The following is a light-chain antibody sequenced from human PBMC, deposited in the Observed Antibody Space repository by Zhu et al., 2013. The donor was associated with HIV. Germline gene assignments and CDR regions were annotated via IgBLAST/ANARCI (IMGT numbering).Light chain of an antibody. CDR1: QSVRSN. J-gene: IGKJ1*01. CDR2: GAS. V-gene: IGKV3-15*01. CDR3: LQHNSYPHT. Sequence: EVVMAQSPVSLSLFPGERATLSCRASQSVRSNVAWYQHKPGQAPRLLIYGASTRATGVPDRFRGTGSGTEFTLTISSLQSEDFATYYCLQHNSYPHTFGQGTKVEIK.